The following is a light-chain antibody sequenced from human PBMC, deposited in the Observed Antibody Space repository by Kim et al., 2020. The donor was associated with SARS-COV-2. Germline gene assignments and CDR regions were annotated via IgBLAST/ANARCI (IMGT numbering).Light chain of an antibody. J-gene: IGLJ2*01. CDR2: QDS. CDR1: KLGDKY. Sequence: SYELTQPPSVSVSPGQTASITCSGDKLGDKYACWYQQKPGQSPVLVIYQDSKRPTGIPERFPGSNSGNTATLTISGTQAMDEADYYCQAWDSSTVVFGGGTQVTVL. V-gene: IGLV3-1*01. CDR3: QAWDSSTVV.